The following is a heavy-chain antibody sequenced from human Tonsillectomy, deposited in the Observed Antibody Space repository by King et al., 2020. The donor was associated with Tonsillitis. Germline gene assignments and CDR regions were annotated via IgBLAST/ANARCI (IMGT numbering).Heavy chain of an antibody. CDR3: ARIIAVVDY. Sequence: VQLQESGPGLVKPSETLSLTCAVSGYSISSGYYWGWIRQPPGKGLEWIGSIYHSGGTYYNPSLKSRVTISVDTSKNQFSLKLSSVTAADTAVYYCARIIAVVDYWGQGTLVTVSS. CDR1: GYSISSGYY. D-gene: IGHD6-19*01. V-gene: IGHV4-38-2*01. J-gene: IGHJ4*02. CDR2: IYHSGGT.